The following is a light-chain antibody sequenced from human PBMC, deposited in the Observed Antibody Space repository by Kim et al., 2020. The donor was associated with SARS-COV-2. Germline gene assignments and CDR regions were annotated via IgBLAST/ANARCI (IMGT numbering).Light chain of an antibody. Sequence: QTVPLPFSGGISNVGRNTVNWFQQFPGTAPKLLTYNNFQRASGVPARFSASKSGTSASLAISGLQSDDEADYHCAAWDDSLTGYVFGSGTKVTVL. CDR2: NNF. CDR3: AAWDDSLTGYV. V-gene: IGLV1-44*01. CDR1: ISNVGRNT. J-gene: IGLJ1*01.